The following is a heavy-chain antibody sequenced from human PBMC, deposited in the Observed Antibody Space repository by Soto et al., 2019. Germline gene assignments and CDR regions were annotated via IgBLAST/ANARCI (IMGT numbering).Heavy chain of an antibody. CDR3: ARHFGTTVTVDY. J-gene: IGHJ4*02. D-gene: IGHD4-17*01. CDR1: GYSFTSYW. Sequence: GESLKISCKGSGYSFTSYWISWVRQMPGKGLEWMGRIDPSDSYTNYSPSFQGHVTISADKSISTAYLQWSSLKASDTAMYYCARHFGTTVTVDYWGQGTLVIVYS. V-gene: IGHV5-10-1*01. CDR2: IDPSDSYT.